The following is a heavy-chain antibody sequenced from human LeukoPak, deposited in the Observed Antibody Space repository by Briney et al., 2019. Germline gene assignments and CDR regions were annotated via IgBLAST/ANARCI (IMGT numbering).Heavy chain of an antibody. CDR2: INSDGSSI. V-gene: IGHV3-74*01. Sequence: GGSLRLSCAASGFTFSSHWMHWVRQAPGKGLVWVSRINSDGSSISYADSVKGRFTISRDNSKNTLYLQMNSLRAEDTAVYYCARESAYCSGGSCYSSGMDVWGQGTTVTVSS. D-gene: IGHD2-15*01. CDR3: ARESAYCSGGSCYSSGMDV. J-gene: IGHJ6*02. CDR1: GFTFSSHW.